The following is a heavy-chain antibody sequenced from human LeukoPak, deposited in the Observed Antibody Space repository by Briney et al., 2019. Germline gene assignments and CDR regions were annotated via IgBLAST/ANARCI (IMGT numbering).Heavy chain of an antibody. Sequence: WETLALTCTVSGGSISSYYWSWIRQPAGKGLEWIGRIYTSGSTNYNPSLKSRVTMSVDTSKNQFSLNLSSVTAADTAVYYCATMSYTSGSGWHWNFDNWGQGTLVSVSS. CDR3: ATMSYTSGSGWHWNFDN. V-gene: IGHV4-4*07. D-gene: IGHD6-19*01. CDR1: GGSISSYY. CDR2: IYTSGST. J-gene: IGHJ4*02.